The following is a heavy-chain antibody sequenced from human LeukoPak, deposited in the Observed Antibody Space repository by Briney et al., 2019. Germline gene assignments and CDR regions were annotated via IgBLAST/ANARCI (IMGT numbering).Heavy chain of an antibody. J-gene: IGHJ6*02. Sequence: ASVKVSCKASGYTFTSYGISWVRQAPGQGLEWMGWINTNTGNPTYAQGFTGRFVFSLDTSVSTAYLQISSLKAEDTAVYYCARRGIQLWHYYYGMDVWGQGTTVTVSS. V-gene: IGHV7-4-1*02. D-gene: IGHD5-18*01. CDR2: INTNTGNP. CDR3: ARRGIQLWHYYYGMDV. CDR1: GYTFTSYG.